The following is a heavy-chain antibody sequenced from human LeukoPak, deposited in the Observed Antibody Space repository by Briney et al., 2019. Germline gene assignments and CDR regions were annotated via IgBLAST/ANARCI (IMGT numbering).Heavy chain of an antibody. D-gene: IGHD6-19*01. CDR3: ARLYSSGWYVPDY. CDR1: GGSTSSYY. CDR2: IYYSGST. Sequence: SETLSLTCTVSGGSTSSYYWSWIRQPPGKGLEWIGYIYYSGSTNYNPSLKSRVTISVDTSKNQFSLKLSSVTAADTAVYYCARLYSSGWYVPDYWGQGTLVTVSS. J-gene: IGHJ4*02. V-gene: IGHV4-59*01.